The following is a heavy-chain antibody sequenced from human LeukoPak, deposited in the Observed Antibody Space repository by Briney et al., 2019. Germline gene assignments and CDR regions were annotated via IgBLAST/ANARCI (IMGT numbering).Heavy chain of an antibody. CDR1: GGSISSGGYY. J-gene: IGHJ4*02. Sequence: SQTLPLTCTVSGGSISSGGYYWSWIRQPPGKGLEWIGYIYHSGSTYYNPSLKSRVTISVDRSKNQFSLKLSSVTAADTAVYYCARGVTGIAALTFDYWGQGTLVTVSS. CDR3: ARGVTGIAALTFDY. CDR2: IYHSGST. D-gene: IGHD6-6*01. V-gene: IGHV4-30-2*01.